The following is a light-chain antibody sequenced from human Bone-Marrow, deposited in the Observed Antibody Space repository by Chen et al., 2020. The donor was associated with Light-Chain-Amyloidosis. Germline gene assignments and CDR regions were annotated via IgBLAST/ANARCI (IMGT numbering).Light chain of an antibody. CDR3: SLYTITNTLD. CDR1: SSDVGGDNH. CDR2: EVT. Sequence: QSALTQPASVSGSPGQSITISRTGTSSDVGGDNHVSWYQQHPDKAPKIMIYEVTNRPAWVPDRVSRSKADSTASVTISGLQTEDEADYFCSLYTITNTLDLGSGTRVTVL. J-gene: IGLJ1*01. V-gene: IGLV2-14*01.